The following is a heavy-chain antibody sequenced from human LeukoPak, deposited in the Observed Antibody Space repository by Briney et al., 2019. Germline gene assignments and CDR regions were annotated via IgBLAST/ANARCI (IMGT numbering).Heavy chain of an antibody. CDR3: AREEYSSGWYRLDY. D-gene: IGHD6-19*01. CDR1: GGSISSYY. CDR2: IYASGST. J-gene: IGHJ4*02. Sequence: SETLSLTCTVSGGSISSYYWSWIRQPAGQGLDWIGRIYASGSTNYNPSLKSRVTMSVDTSKNQFSLKLSSVTAADTAVYYCAREEYSSGWYRLDYWGQGTLVTVSS. V-gene: IGHV4-4*07.